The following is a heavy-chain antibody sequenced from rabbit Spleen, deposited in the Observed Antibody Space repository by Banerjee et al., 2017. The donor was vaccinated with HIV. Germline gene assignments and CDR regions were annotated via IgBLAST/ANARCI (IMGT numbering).Heavy chain of an antibody. D-gene: IGHD1-1*01. CDR3: AGSSGSYYRVNL. J-gene: IGHJ4*01. Sequence: QSLQESGGGLVKPGGTLTLTCKASGFSLSNNYYMCWVRQAPGKGLEWIACIDSGSSGFTYFASWAKGRFTISKTSSTTVTLQMTSLTAADTATYFCAGSSGSYYRVNLWGPGTLVTVS. CDR2: IDSGSSGFT. V-gene: IGHV1S40*01. CDR1: GFSLSNNYY.